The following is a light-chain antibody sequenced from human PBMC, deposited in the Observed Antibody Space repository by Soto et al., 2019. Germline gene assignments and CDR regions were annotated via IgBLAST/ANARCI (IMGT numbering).Light chain of an antibody. CDR3: QQYGSTTT. V-gene: IGKV3-20*01. J-gene: IGKJ1*01. CDR2: GAS. CDR1: QSVSSSY. Sequence: EIVLTQSPGTLSFSPGERATLSCRASQSVSSSYLAWYQQKPGQAPRLLIYGASSRATGIPDRFSGSGSGTDFTLTISRLEPEDFAVYYCQQYGSTTTFGQGTKVDI.